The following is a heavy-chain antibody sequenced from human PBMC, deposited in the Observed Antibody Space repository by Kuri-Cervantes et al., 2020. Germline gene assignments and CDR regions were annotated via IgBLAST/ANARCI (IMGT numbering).Heavy chain of an antibody. CDR2: ISWNSGSI. V-gene: IGHV3-9*01. CDR1: GFTFDDYA. D-gene: IGHD6-13*01. J-gene: IGHJ6*02. CDR3: AKDIGPGAAAQEDYYYYGMDV. Sequence: GGSLRLSCAASGFTFDDYAMHWVRQAPGKGLEWVSGISWNSGSIGYADSVKGRFTISRDNAKNSLYLQMNSLGAEDTALYYCAKDIGPGAAAQEDYYYYGMDVWGQGTTVTVSS.